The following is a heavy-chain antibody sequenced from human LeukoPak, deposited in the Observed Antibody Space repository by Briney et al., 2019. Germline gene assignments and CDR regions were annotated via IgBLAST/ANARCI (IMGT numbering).Heavy chain of an antibody. Sequence: PSQTLSLTYTVSGGSISSGDYYWSWIRQPPGKGLEWIGYIYYSGSTYYNPSLKSRVTISVDTSKNQFSLKLSSVTAADTAVYYCARGGGLESGPDYWGQGTLVTVSS. CDR3: ARGGGLESGPDY. CDR2: IYYSGST. D-gene: IGHD2/OR15-2a*01. CDR1: GGSISSGDYY. V-gene: IGHV4-30-4*01. J-gene: IGHJ4*02.